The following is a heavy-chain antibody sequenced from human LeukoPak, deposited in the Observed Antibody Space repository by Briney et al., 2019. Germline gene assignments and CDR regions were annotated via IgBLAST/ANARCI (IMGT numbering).Heavy chain of an antibody. Sequence: GGALRLSRVGCLWSFGRYEINWVRQARGRGVEGVSHICDIGTTTHYADSVKGRFAIFRDNAKSSVYLLMDSLMAEDTAIYYCARDRSKVTAYDDALGIWGQGTMVTVSS. V-gene: IGHV3-48*03. J-gene: IGHJ3*02. CDR2: ICDIGTTT. CDR1: LWSFGRYE. CDR3: ARDRSKVTAYDDALGI. D-gene: IGHD2-21*02.